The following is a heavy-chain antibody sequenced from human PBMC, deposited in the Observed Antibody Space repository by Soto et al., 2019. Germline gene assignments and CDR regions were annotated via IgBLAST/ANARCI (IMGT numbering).Heavy chain of an antibody. CDR2: IYTSGST. V-gene: IGHV4-61*01. CDR3: ARELGVVVAADYYGMDV. J-gene: IGHJ6*02. D-gene: IGHD2-15*01. Sequence: SETLSLTCTVSGGSVSSGSYYWSWIRQPPGKGLEWIGRIYTSGSTNYNPSLKSRVTMSVDTSKNQFSLKLSSVTAADTAVYYCARELGVVVAADYYGMDVWGQGTTVTVSS. CDR1: GGSVSSGSYY.